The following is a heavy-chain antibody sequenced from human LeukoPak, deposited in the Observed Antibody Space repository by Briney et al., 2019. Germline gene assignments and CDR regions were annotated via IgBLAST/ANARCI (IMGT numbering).Heavy chain of an antibody. CDR2: IRSQTAGGTT. CDR3: AHGSAQYYEY. V-gene: IGHV3-15*07. D-gene: IGHD2-15*01. Sequence: GGSLRLSCAASGFTFTTYGMNWLRQAPGKGLEWVGRIRSQTAGGTTDFAAPVKGRFSISRDDSKNSLYLQMNSLTSEDTAVYYCAHGSAQYYEYWGQGTLVTVSS. J-gene: IGHJ1*01. CDR1: GFTFTTYG.